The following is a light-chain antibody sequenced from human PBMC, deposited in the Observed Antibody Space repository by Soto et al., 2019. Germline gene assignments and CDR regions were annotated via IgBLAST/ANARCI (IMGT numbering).Light chain of an antibody. CDR3: MQGTHWPSFT. V-gene: IGKV2-30*01. Sequence: DVVMTQSPLSLPVTLGQPASISCRSSQSPLYSDGNTYLSWFQQRPGQSPRRLIYKVSNRDSGVPDRFSGSGSGTDFTLKISRVEAEDVGVYYCMQGTHWPSFTFGPGTKVDIK. J-gene: IGKJ3*01. CDR2: KVS. CDR1: QSPLYSDGNTY.